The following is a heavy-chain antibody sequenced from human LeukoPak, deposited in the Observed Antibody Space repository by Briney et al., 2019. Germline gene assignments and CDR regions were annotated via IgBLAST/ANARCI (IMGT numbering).Heavy chain of an antibody. Sequence: ASVKVSCKASGYTFTSYDINWVRQATGQGLEWMGWMNPNSGNTGYAQKFQGRVTITRNTSISTAYMELSSLRSEDTAVYYCARAGLVVVPAAVNWFAPWGQGTLVTVSS. CDR2: MNPNSGNT. D-gene: IGHD2-2*01. V-gene: IGHV1-8*03. CDR1: GYTFTSYD. J-gene: IGHJ5*02. CDR3: ARAGLVVVPAAVNWFAP.